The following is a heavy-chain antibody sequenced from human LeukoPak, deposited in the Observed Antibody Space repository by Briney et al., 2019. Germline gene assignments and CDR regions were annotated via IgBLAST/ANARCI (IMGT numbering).Heavy chain of an antibody. CDR1: GFTVSSSS. CDR3: ARGQEQFSSPWQWGPRRKNFYYYGMDV. CDR2: ISSDGNT. V-gene: IGHV3-66*01. D-gene: IGHD6-19*01. Sequence: GGSLRLSCAASGFTVSSSSMNWVRLGPGKGPEWVSVISSDGNTYYADSVKGRFTISRDNSRNTLSLQMHGLRADDTAVYYCARGQEQFSSPWQWGPRRKNFYYYGMDVWGQGTTVTVSS. J-gene: IGHJ6*02.